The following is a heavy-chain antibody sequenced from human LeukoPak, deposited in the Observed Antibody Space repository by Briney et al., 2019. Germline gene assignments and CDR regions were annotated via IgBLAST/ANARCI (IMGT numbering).Heavy chain of an antibody. CDR3: ARAGDFGDYHYFDY. CDR1: GGSISSYY. V-gene: IGHV4-59*08. D-gene: IGHD4-17*01. J-gene: IGHJ4*02. CDR2: IYYSGST. Sequence: PSETLSLTCTVSGGSISSYYWSWIRQPPGKGLEWIGYIYYSGSTNYNPSLKSRVTISVDTSKNQFSLELRSVTAADTAVYYCARAGDFGDYHYFDYWGQGTLVTVSS.